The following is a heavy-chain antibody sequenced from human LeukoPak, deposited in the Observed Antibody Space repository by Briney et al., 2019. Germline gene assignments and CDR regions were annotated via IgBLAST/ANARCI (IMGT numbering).Heavy chain of an antibody. V-gene: IGHV5-51*01. Sequence: GESLKISCKGSGYSFTSYWIGWVRQMPGKGLEWMGIIYPGDSDTRYSPSFQGPVTISADKSISTAYLQWSSLKASDTAMYYCARSEELSLYYFDYWGQGTLVTVSS. CDR1: GYSFTSYW. CDR2: IYPGDSDT. D-gene: IGHD3-16*02. CDR3: ARSEELSLYYFDY. J-gene: IGHJ4*02.